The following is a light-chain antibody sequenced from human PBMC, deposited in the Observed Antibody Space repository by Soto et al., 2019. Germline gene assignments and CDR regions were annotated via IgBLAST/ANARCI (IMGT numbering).Light chain of an antibody. CDR1: QSISIW. CDR3: QQYSTYTPRT. CDR2: KAS. V-gene: IGKV1-5*03. Sequence: DIQMTQSPSTLSASVGDRVTITCRASQSISIWLAWYQQKPGNAPKILIYKASSLESGVPSRFSGSGSGTEFTLTISSLQPDDFATYYCQQYSTYTPRTFGQGTKVEIK. J-gene: IGKJ1*01.